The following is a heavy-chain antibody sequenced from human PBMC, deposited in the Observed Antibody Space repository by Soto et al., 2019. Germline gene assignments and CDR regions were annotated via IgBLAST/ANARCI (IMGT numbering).Heavy chain of an antibody. CDR2: ISGYNGNT. J-gene: IGHJ4*02. D-gene: IGHD2-15*01. V-gene: IGHV1-18*01. CDR1: GYAFTTYG. CDR3: AKDTFPGYCSGGNCFSVGGADS. Sequence: QVQLVQSGTEVKKPGASVKVSCKTSGYAFTTYGVNWVRQAPGQGLEWMGWISGYNGNTNYPQKFQGRVTMTTDTSRSTAYMELRSLRFEDTAVYYCAKDTFPGYCSGGNCFSVGGADSWGQGTLVTVSS.